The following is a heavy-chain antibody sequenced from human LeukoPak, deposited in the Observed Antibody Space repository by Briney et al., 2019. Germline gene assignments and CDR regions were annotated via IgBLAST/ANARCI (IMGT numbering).Heavy chain of an antibody. V-gene: IGHV4-59*01. CDR3: ARVDSNNWYDSRGYFDY. D-gene: IGHD6-13*01. CDR1: GGSLSPYY. J-gene: IGHJ4*02. CDR2: ISYSGST. Sequence: SETLSLTCTVSGGSLSPYYWSWIRQSPGKGLEWIGYISYSGSTNSHPSLKSRVTISVDMSKPQFYLELSSVTAADTAVYYCARVDSNNWYDSRGYFDYWGQGTLVTVSS.